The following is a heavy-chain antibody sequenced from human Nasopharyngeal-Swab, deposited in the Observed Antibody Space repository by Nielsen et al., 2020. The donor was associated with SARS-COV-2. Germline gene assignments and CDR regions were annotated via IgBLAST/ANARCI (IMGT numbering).Heavy chain of an antibody. CDR2: ISAYNGDP. CDR1: GYTFTSYG. D-gene: IGHD6-13*01. CDR3: ARDVGNVAAAGSFDY. Sequence: ASVKVSCKASGYTFTSYGISWVRQAPGQGLEWMGWISAYNGDPNVAQKLQGRVTMTTDTSTSTAYLELRSLRSDDTAVYYCARDVGNVAAAGSFDYWGQGTLVTVSS. V-gene: IGHV1-18*01. J-gene: IGHJ4*02.